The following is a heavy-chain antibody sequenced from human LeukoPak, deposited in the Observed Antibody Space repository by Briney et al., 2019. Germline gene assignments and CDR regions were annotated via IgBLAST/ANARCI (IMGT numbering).Heavy chain of an antibody. D-gene: IGHD5-18*01. CDR2: IWYDGSNK. Sequence: PGGSLRLSCAASGFTFSTYWMAWVRQAPGKGLEWVAVIWYDGSNKYYADSVKGRFTISRDNSKNTLYLQMNSLRAEDTAVYYCAKAGYSYGGYYCMDVWGKGTTVTVSS. V-gene: IGHV3-33*06. CDR3: AKAGYSYGGYYCMDV. J-gene: IGHJ6*03. CDR1: GFTFSTYW.